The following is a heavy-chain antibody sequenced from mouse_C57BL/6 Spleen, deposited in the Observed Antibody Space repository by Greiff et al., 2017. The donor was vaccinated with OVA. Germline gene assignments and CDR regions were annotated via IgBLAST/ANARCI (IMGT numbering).Heavy chain of an antibody. CDR3: ARWITTVVATIDYYAMDY. Sequence: VQLQQSGPELVKPGASVKMSCKASGYTFTDYNMHWVKQSHGKSLEWIGYINPNNGGTSYNQKFKGKATLTVNKSSSTAYMELRSLTSEDSAVYYCARWITTVVATIDYYAMDYWGQGTSVTVSS. J-gene: IGHJ4*01. CDR2: INPNNGGT. V-gene: IGHV1-22*01. CDR1: GYTFTDYN. D-gene: IGHD1-1*01.